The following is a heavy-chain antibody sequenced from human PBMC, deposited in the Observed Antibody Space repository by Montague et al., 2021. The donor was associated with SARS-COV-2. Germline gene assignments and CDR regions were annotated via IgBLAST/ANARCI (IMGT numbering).Heavy chain of an antibody. J-gene: IGHJ5*02. CDR3: ASGWLRGYFDP. CDR2: TYYRSKWYN. V-gene: IGHV6-1*01. D-gene: IGHD5-24*01. CDR1: GDSVSGNSAG. Sequence: CAISGDSVSGNSAGWNWLRQSPSRGLEWLGRTYYRSKWYNDYAVPVKSRITINPDTSKNQFSLHLNSVTPEDTAVYYCASGWLRGYFDPWGQGTLVTVSS.